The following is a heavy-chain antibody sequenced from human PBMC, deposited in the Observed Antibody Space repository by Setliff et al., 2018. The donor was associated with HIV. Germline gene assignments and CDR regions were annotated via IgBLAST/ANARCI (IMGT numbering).Heavy chain of an antibody. CDR3: ARESMLRGLRHAVDI. J-gene: IGHJ3*02. CDR1: GGSISSRNHY. V-gene: IGHV4-39*02. Sequence: NPSETLSLTCTVSGGSISSRNHYWGWIRQPPGKGLEWIGSIYYTGVTYYNPSLRSRVTISVDTSKKQFSLNLSSVTAADTAVYYCARESMLRGLRHAVDIWGQGTMVTVSS. CDR2: IYYTGVT. D-gene: IGHD3-10*01.